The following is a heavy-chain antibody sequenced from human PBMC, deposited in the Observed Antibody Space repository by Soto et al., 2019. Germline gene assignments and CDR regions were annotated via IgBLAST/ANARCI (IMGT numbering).Heavy chain of an antibody. CDR2: IYSGGST. V-gene: IGHV3-53*04. CDR1: GFTVSSNY. Sequence: GGSLRLSCAASGFTVSSNYMSWVRQAPGKGLEWVSVIYSGGSTYYADSVKGRFTISRHNSKNTLYLQMNSLRAEDTAVYYCAGTYGTYYDFWSGYPYAFDIWGQGTMVTVSS. CDR3: AGTYGTYYDFWSGYPYAFDI. J-gene: IGHJ3*02. D-gene: IGHD3-3*01.